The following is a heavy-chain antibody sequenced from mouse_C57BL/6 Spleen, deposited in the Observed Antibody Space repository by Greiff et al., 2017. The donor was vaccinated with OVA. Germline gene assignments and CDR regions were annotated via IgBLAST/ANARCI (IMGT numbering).Heavy chain of an antibody. D-gene: IGHD2-4*01. CDR1: GYTFTSYW. V-gene: IGHV1-69*01. Sequence: VQLQQPGAELVMPGASVKLSCKASGYTFTSYWMHWVKQRPGQGLEWIGEIDPSDSYTNYNQKFKGKSTLTVDKSSSTAYMQLSSLTSEDSAVYYCASYDYFDYWGQGTTLTVSS. CDR2: IDPSDSYT. J-gene: IGHJ2*01. CDR3: ASYDYFDY.